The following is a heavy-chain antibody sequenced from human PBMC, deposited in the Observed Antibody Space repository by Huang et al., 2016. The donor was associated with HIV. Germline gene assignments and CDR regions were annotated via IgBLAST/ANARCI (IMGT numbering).Heavy chain of an antibody. J-gene: IGHJ2*01. CDR1: GGTFSSYA. V-gene: IGHV1-69*01. Sequence: QVQLVQSAAEVKKPGSSVKVSCEASGGTFSSYAISWVRQAPGQGLEWMGGIIPILGTTNDTQKLQGRVTITADEASSTAYMELRSLRSEDTAVYYCARASGRIQLPGGYFDLWGRGTLVTVSS. CDR3: ARASGRIQLPGGYFDL. D-gene: IGHD1-1*01. CDR2: IIPILGTT.